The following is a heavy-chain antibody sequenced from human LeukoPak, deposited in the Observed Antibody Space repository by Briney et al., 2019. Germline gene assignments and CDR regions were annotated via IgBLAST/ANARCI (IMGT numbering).Heavy chain of an antibody. CDR3: AKDYYGSGSYQYYFDY. CDR1: GFIFSGYG. D-gene: IGHD3-10*01. J-gene: IGHJ4*02. V-gene: IGHV3-30*02. CDR2: IQYDGNNK. Sequence: GGSLRLSCAASGFIFSGYGMHWVRQAPGKGLEWVAYIQYDGNNKYYADSVKGRFTISRDNSKNTLYLQMNSLRAEDTAVYYCAKDYYGSGSYQYYFDYWGQGTLVTVSS.